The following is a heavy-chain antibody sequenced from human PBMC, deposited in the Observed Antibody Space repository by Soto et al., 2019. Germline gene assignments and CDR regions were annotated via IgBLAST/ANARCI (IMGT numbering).Heavy chain of an antibody. V-gene: IGHV3-7*01. J-gene: IGHJ4*03. CDR2: IKMDASEK. CDR1: GFTFGSYW. CDR3: ARDSGDGAGASVNHYLDV. D-gene: IGHD3-10*01. Sequence: GGSLRLSCAASGFTFGSYWMSWVRQAPGKGLEWLATIKMDASEKKYVDSVKGRFTMSRDNAKNSPYLQMDSPRADDTADYYCARDSGDGAGASVNHYLDVWGHGTLVTVSS.